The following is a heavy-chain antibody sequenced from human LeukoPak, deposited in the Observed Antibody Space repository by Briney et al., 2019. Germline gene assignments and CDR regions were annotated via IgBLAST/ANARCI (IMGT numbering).Heavy chain of an antibody. CDR1: GGSLSGYY. J-gene: IGHJ4*02. Sequence: PSETLSLTCTVSGGSLSGYYWSWIRQTPGKGLEWIGFIHSSGSTHYNPSLDSRVTISMDTSKNQFSLKLSSVTAADTAVYYCARHHDYGDYSTELYLDYWGQGTLVTVSS. CDR3: ARHHDYGDYSTELYLDY. CDR2: IHSSGST. V-gene: IGHV4-59*08. D-gene: IGHD4-17*01.